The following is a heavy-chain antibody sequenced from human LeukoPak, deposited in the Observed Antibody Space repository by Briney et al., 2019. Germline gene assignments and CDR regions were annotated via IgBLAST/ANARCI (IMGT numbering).Heavy chain of an antibody. V-gene: IGHV4-61*01. Sequence: SEILSLTCTVSGGSVSSGTDYWNWIRQPPGKGLEWIGYIYHSGGTDYNPSLKSRVTILVDTSKNQFSLKLSSVTAADTAVYYCARQPTGWFREYQQYYFDYWGQGTLVTVSS. D-gene: IGHD3-10*01. CDR3: ARQPTGWFREYQQYYFDY. CDR1: GGSVSSGTDY. J-gene: IGHJ4*02. CDR2: IYHSGGT.